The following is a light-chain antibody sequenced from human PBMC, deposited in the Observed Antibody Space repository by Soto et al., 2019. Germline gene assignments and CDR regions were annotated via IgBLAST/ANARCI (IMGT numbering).Light chain of an antibody. CDR1: NIGSKS. Sequence: SSELTQPPSVSVAPGKTARITCGGNNIGSKSVHWYQQKPGQAPVLAIYYDSDRPSGIPERFSGSNSGNTATLTISRVEAGDEADYYCQVWDSSSDHPVFGGGTKVTVL. CDR3: QVWDSSSDHPV. J-gene: IGLJ2*01. CDR2: YDS. V-gene: IGLV3-21*04.